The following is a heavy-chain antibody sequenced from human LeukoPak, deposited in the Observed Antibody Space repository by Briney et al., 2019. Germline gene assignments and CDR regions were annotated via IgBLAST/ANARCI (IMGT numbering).Heavy chain of an antibody. CDR1: GFTFSNYG. J-gene: IGHJ4*02. CDR2: IWFDGNNQ. D-gene: IGHD2-15*01. V-gene: IGHV3-33*01. CDR3: ARDLGYCSDGSCPQNY. Sequence: GRSLRLSCAASGFTFSNYGMHWVRQAPGKGLEWVAVIWFDGNNQYYADSVKGRFTISRDNSKNTLYLQMNRLRAEDTAVYYCARDLGYCSDGSCPQNYWGQGTRVTVSS.